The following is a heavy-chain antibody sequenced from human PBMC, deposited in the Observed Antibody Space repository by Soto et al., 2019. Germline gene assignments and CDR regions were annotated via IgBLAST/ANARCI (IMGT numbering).Heavy chain of an antibody. CDR1: GVSFNSYG. Sequence: QVQLQQSGAEVNRPGSSVKVSCKASGVSFNSYGFAWVRQAPGQGLEWLGKITPALHLTNYAQSFQGRVTITTDTSTSTLYLELTSLTSKDTAVYYCAWMKMARLDHWGQGTLVTVSS. CDR3: AWMKMARLDH. J-gene: IGHJ4*02. V-gene: IGHV1-69*09. CDR2: ITPALHLT. D-gene: IGHD2-2*03.